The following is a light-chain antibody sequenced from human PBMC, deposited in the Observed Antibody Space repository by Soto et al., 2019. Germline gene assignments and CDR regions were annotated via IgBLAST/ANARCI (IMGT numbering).Light chain of an antibody. J-gene: IGLJ2*01. CDR1: SSDVGGYDY. Sequence: QSALTQPASVSGSPGQSITISCTGTSSDVGGYDYVSWYQQHPGKAPRLMIYDVSNRPSGVSNRFSGSKSGNTASLTISGLQVEDEADYYCSSYSSSSPLVVFGGGTKVTVL. CDR3: SSYSSSSPLVV. CDR2: DVS. V-gene: IGLV2-14*03.